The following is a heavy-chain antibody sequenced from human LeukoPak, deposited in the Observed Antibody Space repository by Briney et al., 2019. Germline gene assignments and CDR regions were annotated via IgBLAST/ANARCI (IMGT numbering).Heavy chain of an antibody. CDR2: IYYSGST. Sequence: GSLRLSCAASGFTVSSNYMSWVRQAPGKGLEWIGSIYYSGSTYYNPSLKSRVTISVDTSKNQFSLKLSSVTAADTAVYYCARPLVAGIAPGDYYFDYWGREPWSPSPQ. D-gene: IGHD6-19*01. CDR3: ARPLVAGIAPGDYYFDY. CDR1: GFTVSSNY. J-gene: IGHJ4*02. V-gene: IGHV4-39*01.